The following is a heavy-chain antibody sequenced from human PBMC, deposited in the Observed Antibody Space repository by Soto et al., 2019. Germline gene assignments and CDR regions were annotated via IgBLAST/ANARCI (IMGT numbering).Heavy chain of an antibody. Sequence: GGSLRLSCAASGFTFNSYNMNWVRQAPGKGLEWVSYISSSSSTIFYADSVKGRFTISRDNAKNSLYLQMNSLRDEDTAVYYCARAAPVPPSVYYYGSGSYSLWGQGTLVTVLS. CDR3: ARAAPVPPSVYYYGSGSYSL. V-gene: IGHV3-48*02. J-gene: IGHJ4*02. CDR1: GFTFNSYN. D-gene: IGHD3-10*01. CDR2: ISSSSSTI.